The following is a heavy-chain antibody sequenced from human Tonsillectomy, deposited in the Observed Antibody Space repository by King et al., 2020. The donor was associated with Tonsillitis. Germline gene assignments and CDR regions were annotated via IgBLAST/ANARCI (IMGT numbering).Heavy chain of an antibody. V-gene: IGHV4-38-2*02. J-gene: IGHJ4*02. D-gene: IGHD3-3*01. CDR3: ARVFASDYDFWSGYYRYFDY. Sequence: QLQESGPGLVKASETLSLTCTVSGYSISSGYYWDWIRQPPGKGLEWIGSIYHSGSTYYNPSLKSRVTISVDMSKNHFSLNLTSVTAADTAVYYCARVFASDYDFWSGYYRYFDYWGQGTLVTVSS. CDR2: IYHSGST. CDR1: GYSISSGYY.